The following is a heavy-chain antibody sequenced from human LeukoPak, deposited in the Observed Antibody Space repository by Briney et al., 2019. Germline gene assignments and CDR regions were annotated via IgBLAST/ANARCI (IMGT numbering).Heavy chain of an antibody. CDR3: AELGITMIGGV. CDR1: AFTFSSHT. J-gene: IGHJ6*04. V-gene: IGHV3-48*04. CDR2: ISSSGSTI. D-gene: IGHD3-10*02. Sequence: GGSLRLSCAGSAFTFSSHTMNWVRQAPGKGLEWVSYISSSGSTIYYADSVKGRFTISRDNAKNSLYLQMNSLRAEDTAVYYCAELGITMIGGVWGKGTTVTISS.